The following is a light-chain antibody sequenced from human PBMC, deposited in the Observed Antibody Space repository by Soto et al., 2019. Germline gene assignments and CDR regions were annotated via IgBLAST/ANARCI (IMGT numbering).Light chain of an antibody. CDR3: QQYGSSSWT. CDR1: QSVSGSY. V-gene: IGKV3-20*01. J-gene: IGKJ1*01. CDR2: GAS. Sequence: EIVLTQSPGTLSLSPGERATLSCRASQSVSGSYLAWYQQKPGQAPRLLIYGASSRATGIPDRFRGSGSGTEFTLTITRLEPEDFAVYHCQQYGSSSWTFGQGTKVVIK.